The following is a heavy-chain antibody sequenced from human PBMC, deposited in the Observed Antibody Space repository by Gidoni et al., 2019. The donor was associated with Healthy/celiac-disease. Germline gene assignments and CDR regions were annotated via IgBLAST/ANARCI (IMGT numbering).Heavy chain of an antibody. CDR2: IKSKTDGGTT. Sequence: EVQLVESGGGLVKPGWSLRLSCAASGFPFSNPWMSLVRQAPGQGKGLEWVGRIKSKTDGGTTDYAAPVKGRFTISRDDSKNTLYLQMNSLKTEDTAVYYCTTDQPTSDYYDSSGPDWLGWFDPWGQGTLVTVSS. D-gene: IGHD3-22*01. V-gene: IGHV3-15*01. J-gene: IGHJ5*02. CDR3: TTDQPTSDYYDSSGPDWLGWFDP. CDR1: GFPFSNPW.